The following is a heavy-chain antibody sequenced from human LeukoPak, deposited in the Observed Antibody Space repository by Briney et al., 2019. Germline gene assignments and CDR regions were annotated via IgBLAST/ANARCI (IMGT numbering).Heavy chain of an antibody. Sequence: GGSLRLSCTASGFTFSSYVMSWIRQAPGKGLEWVSAISGSGGSTYYADSVKGRFTISRDNSKNTLYLQMNSLRAEDTAVYYCAKGSLSIAALFYFDYWGQGTLVTVSS. CDR1: GFTFSSYV. V-gene: IGHV3-23*01. CDR2: ISGSGGST. J-gene: IGHJ4*02. CDR3: AKGSLSIAALFYFDY. D-gene: IGHD6-6*01.